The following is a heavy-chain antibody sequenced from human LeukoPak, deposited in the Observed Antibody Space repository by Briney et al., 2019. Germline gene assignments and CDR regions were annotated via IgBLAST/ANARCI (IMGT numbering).Heavy chain of an antibody. CDR3: AGGSYRYSDY. CDR2: IRYDGSNK. Sequence: PGGSLRLSCAASGFTFSSYGMHWVRQAPGKGLEWVAFIRYDGSNKYYADSVKGRFTISRDKSKNTLYLQMNSLRAEDTAVYYCAGGSYRYSDYWGQGTLVTVSS. J-gene: IGHJ4*02. V-gene: IGHV3-30*02. D-gene: IGHD3-16*02. CDR1: GFTFSSYG.